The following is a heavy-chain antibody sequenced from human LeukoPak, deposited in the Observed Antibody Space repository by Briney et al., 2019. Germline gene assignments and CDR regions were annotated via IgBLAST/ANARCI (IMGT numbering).Heavy chain of an antibody. J-gene: IGHJ5*02. Sequence: PSETLSLTCAVSGGSISSYNWYWNWIRQPPGKGLEWIGYIYYTGSTKYNPSIQSRVTISVDTSKNQFSLKLSSVTAADTAVYYCAREVLGYCSGGSCHNWFDPWGQGTLVTVSS. D-gene: IGHD2-15*01. CDR2: IYYTGST. CDR1: GGSISSYNWY. CDR3: AREVLGYCSGGSCHNWFDP. V-gene: IGHV4-59*12.